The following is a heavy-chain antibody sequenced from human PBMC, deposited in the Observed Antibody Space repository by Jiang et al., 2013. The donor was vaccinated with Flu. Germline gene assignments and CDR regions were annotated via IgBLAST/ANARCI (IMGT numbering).Heavy chain of an antibody. Sequence: KPTQTLTLTCTFSGFSLSTSGVGVGWIRQPPGKALEWLALIYWDDDKRYSPSLKSRLTITKDTSKSQVVLIMTNMDPVDTATYYCAHRRSGGMYSGSTNFDYWGQGTLVTVSS. CDR3: AHRRSGGMYSGSTNFDY. V-gene: IGHV2-5*02. J-gene: IGHJ4*02. D-gene: IGHD1-26*01. CDR2: IYWDDDK. CDR1: GFSLSTSGVG.